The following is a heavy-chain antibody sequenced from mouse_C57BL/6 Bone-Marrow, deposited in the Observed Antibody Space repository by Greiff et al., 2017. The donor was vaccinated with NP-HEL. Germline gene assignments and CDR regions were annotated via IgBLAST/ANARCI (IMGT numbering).Heavy chain of an antibody. Sequence: VQRVESGPELVKPGASVKISCKASGYTFTDYYINWVKQRPGQGLEWIGWIFPGSGSTYYNEKFKGKATLTVDKSSSTAYMLLSSLTSEDSAVYFCARGFITTVVEVYWGQGTTLTVSS. CDR1: GYTFTDYY. V-gene: IGHV1-75*01. CDR3: ARGFITTVVEVY. CDR2: IFPGSGST. J-gene: IGHJ2*01. D-gene: IGHD1-1*01.